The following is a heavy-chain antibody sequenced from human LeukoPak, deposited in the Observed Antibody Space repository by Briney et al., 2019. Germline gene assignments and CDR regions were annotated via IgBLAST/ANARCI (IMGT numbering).Heavy chain of an antibody. J-gene: IGHJ6*02. D-gene: IGHD2-2*01. CDR3: ARDVSCSSTSCYGYGMDV. Sequence: GGSLRLSCAASGFTLSTNSMHWVRQAPGKGLEWLAVISYDGSNKYYADSVKGRFTISRDNSKNTLYLQMNSLRAEDTAVYYCARDVSCSSTSCYGYGMDVWGQGTTVTVSS. V-gene: IGHV3-30*03. CDR1: GFTLSTNS. CDR2: ISYDGSNK.